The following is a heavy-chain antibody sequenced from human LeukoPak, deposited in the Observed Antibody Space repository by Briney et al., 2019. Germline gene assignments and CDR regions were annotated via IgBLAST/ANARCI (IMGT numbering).Heavy chain of an antibody. CDR2: INPNSGGT. D-gene: IGHD4-17*01. CDR3: ARGFYGVVLPFDY. Sequence: VASVTVSCRASGYTFTGYYMHWVRQAPGQGLEWMGWINPNSGGTNYAQKFQGRVTMTRDTSISTAYMELSRLRSDDTAVYYCARGFYGVVLPFDYWGQGTLVTVSS. V-gene: IGHV1-2*02. CDR1: GYTFTGYY. J-gene: IGHJ4*02.